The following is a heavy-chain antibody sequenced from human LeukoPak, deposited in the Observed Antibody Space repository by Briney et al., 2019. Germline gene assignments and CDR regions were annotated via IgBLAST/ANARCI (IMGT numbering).Heavy chain of an antibody. V-gene: IGHV3-7*01. Sequence: PGGSLRLSCAASGFTFSSYWMSWVRQAPGKGLEWVANIKQDGSEKYYVDSVKGRFTISRDNAKNSLYLQMNSLRAEDTAVYYCARDPDPLGSGWYRYWGQGTLVTVSS. D-gene: IGHD6-19*01. CDR1: GFTFSSYW. CDR2: IKQDGSEK. CDR3: ARDPDPLGSGWYRY. J-gene: IGHJ4*02.